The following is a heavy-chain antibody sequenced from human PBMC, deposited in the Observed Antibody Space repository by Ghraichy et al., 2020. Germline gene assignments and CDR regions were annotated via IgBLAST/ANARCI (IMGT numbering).Heavy chain of an antibody. CDR1: GYTFTSYA. CDR3: ARGVLYPEWEQFDY. V-gene: IGHV1-3*01. J-gene: IGHJ4*02. Sequence: ASVKVSCKASGYTFTSYAMHWVRQAPGQRLEWMGWINAGYGNTKYSQKFQGRVTITRDTSASTAYMELSSLRSEATALYYCARGVLYPEWEQFDYWGQGTLVTGSS. CDR2: INAGYGNT. D-gene: IGHD1-26*01.